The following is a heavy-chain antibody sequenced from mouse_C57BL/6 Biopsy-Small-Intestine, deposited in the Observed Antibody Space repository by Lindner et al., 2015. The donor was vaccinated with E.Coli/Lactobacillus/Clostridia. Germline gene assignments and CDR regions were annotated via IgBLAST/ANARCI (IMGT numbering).Heavy chain of an antibody. Sequence: EVQLQESGAELVKPGASVKLSCTASGFNIKDYYMHWVKQRTEQGLEWIGRIDPEDNKTKFAPKFQGKATITADTSSNTAYLQLSSLTSEDTAVYYCALYDARQEYYFDYWGQGTTLTVSS. V-gene: IGHV14-2*01. J-gene: IGHJ2*01. CDR1: GFNIKDYY. D-gene: IGHD2-3*01. CDR2: IDPEDNKT. CDR3: ALYDARQEYYFDY.